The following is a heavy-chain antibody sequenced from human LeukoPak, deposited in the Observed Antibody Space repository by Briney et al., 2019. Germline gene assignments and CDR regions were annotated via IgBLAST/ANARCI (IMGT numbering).Heavy chain of an antibody. V-gene: IGHV1-69*05. CDR3: ARDLVVVVPAAMTPGGWFDP. CDR2: IIPIFGTA. J-gene: IGHJ5*02. Sequence: SVKVSCKASGGTFSSYAISWVRQAPGQGLEWMGRIIPIFGTANYAQKFQGRVTITTDESTSTTYMELSSLRSEDTAVYYCARDLVVVVPAAMTPGGWFDPWGQGTLVTVSS. D-gene: IGHD2-2*01. CDR1: GGTFSSYA.